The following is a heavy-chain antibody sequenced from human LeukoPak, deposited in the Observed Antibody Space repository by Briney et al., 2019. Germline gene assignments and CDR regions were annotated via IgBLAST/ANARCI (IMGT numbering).Heavy chain of an antibody. CDR3: ARHSRYYFDY. V-gene: IGHV4-59*08. J-gene: IGHJ4*02. CDR2: THYSGST. CDR1: GGSISSYY. Sequence: PSETLSLTCTISGGSISSYYWSWIRQPPGKGLEWIGFTHYSGSTNYNPSLKSRVTISIDTSKNQFSLKLSSMTAADTAVYYCARHSRYYFDYWGQGTLVTVSS.